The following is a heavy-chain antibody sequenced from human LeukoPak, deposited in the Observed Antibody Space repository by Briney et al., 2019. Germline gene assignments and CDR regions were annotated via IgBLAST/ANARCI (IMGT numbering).Heavy chain of an antibody. Sequence: GASVKVSCKVSGYTLTELSMHWVGQAPGNGLEWMGGFDPEDGETVYAQKFQGRVTMTEDTSTDTAYMELSSLKSEDTAVYYCATSGSTAGRYFYAMDVWGQGTTVTVSS. CDR3: ATSGSTAGRYFYAMDV. CDR2: FDPEDGET. V-gene: IGHV1-24*01. J-gene: IGHJ6*02. CDR1: GYTLTELS. D-gene: IGHD1-26*01.